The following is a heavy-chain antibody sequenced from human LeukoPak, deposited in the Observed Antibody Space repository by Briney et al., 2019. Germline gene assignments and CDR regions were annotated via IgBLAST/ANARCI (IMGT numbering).Heavy chain of an antibody. CDR1: GFXFSSYA. CDR2: ISYDGTNK. CDR3: ARDFGWLSGFDN. J-gene: IGHJ4*02. D-gene: IGHD3-9*01. Sequence: PGRSLRLSCAASGFXFSSYAMHWVRQAPGKGLEWVAIISYDGTNKYYADSVRGRFTISRDNSKNTLYLQMNSLRAEDTAVYYCARDFGWLSGFDNWGQGTLVTVSS. V-gene: IGHV3-30-3*01.